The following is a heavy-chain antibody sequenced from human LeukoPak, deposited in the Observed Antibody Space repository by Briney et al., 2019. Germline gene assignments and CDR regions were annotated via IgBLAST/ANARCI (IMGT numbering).Heavy chain of an antibody. J-gene: IGHJ6*04. Sequence: GGSLRLSCAASGFTFSSYEMNWVRQAPGKGLEWVSYISSSGSTIYYADSVKGRFTISRDNAKNSVYLQMNSLRAEDTAVYYCAELGISMIGGVWGKGTTVTISS. CDR2: ISSSGSTI. V-gene: IGHV3-48*03. CDR3: AELGISMIGGV. CDR1: GFTFSSYE. D-gene: IGHD3-10*02.